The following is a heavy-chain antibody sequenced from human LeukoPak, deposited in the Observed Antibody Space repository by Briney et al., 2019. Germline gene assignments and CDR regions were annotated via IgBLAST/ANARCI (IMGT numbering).Heavy chain of an antibody. CDR2: IYTSGST. J-gene: IGHJ4*02. Sequence: PSQTLSLTCNVSGGSISSGSYYWSWIRQPAGKGLEWIGRIYTSGSTSYNPSLKSRVTISLDTSKNQFSLRLNSVTAADTAVYYCARGFGATGYYWGQGTLVTVSS. CDR3: ARGFGATGYY. V-gene: IGHV4-61*02. D-gene: IGHD3-3*01. CDR1: GGSISSGSYY.